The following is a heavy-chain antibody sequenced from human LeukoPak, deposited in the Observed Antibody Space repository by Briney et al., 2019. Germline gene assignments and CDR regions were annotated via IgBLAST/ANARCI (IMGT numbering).Heavy chain of an antibody. CDR1: GXTFTNAW. CDR2: VKSKTDGGTT. D-gene: IGHD3-16*02. J-gene: IGHJ4*02. V-gene: IGHV3-15*01. CDR3: TTDLRS. Sequence: PGGSLRLSCVASGXTFTNAWVAWVRQAPGKGLEWVGRVKSKTDGGTTGYATPVHGRFTISRDEPKNMLYLQMNRLRTEDTALYYCTTDLRSWGQGALVTVSS.